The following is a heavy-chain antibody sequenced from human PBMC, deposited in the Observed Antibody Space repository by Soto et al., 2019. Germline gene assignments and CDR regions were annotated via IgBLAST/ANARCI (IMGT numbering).Heavy chain of an antibody. V-gene: IGHV1-3*01. D-gene: IGHD4-17*01. CDR2: INAGNGNT. CDR3: ARDYGDFYFDY. Sequence: AASVKVSCKASGYTFTSYAMHWVRQAPGQRLEWMGWINAGNGNTKYSQKFQGRVTITRDTSASTAYMELSSLRSEDTAVYYCARDYGDFYFDYWGQGTLVTVSS. CDR1: GYTFTSYA. J-gene: IGHJ4*02.